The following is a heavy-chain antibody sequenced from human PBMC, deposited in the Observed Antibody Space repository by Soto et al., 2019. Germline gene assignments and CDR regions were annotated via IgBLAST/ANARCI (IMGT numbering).Heavy chain of an antibody. V-gene: IGHV3-23*01. CDR3: AKDGVEAAPSEVGDYYGMDV. D-gene: IGHD6-6*01. CDR2: ISGSGGST. Sequence: GGSLRLSCAASGFTFSSYAMSWVRQAPGKGLEWVSAISGSGGSTYYADSVKGRFTISRDNSKNTLYLQMNSLRAEDTAVYYCAKDGVEAAPSEVGDYYGMDVWGQGTTVTVSS. J-gene: IGHJ6*02. CDR1: GFTFSSYA.